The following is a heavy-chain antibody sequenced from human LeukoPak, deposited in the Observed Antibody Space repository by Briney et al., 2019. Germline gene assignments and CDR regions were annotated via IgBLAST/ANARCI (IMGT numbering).Heavy chain of an antibody. CDR2: INPNRGGT. Sequence: ASVTVSCKASGYTFTDHFMHWLRQPPGQGHQWMGWINPNRGGTKDTQEFQGRVTMTRDTSISTAYMQLNTLTSDDTAVYFCAREVAAVYCIDCVCPPLCYWGEGTLVTVSS. CDR3: AREVAAVYCIDCVCPPLCY. D-gene: IGHD2-8*01. J-gene: IGHJ4*02. CDR1: GYTFTDHF. V-gene: IGHV1-2*02.